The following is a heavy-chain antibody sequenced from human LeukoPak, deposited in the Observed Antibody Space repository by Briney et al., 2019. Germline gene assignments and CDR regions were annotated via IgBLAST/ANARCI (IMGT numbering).Heavy chain of an antibody. CDR2: ISSSSSYI. D-gene: IGHD1-14*01. CDR3: ATQSGKPTQNYYMDA. V-gene: IGHV3-21*01. Sequence: GGSLRLSCAASGFTFSSYSMNWVRQAPGKGLEWVSSISSSSSYIYYADSVKGRFTISRDNAKNSLYLQMNSLRAEDTAVYYCATQSGKPTQNYYMDAWGKGTTVTVSS. J-gene: IGHJ6*03. CDR1: GFTFSSYS.